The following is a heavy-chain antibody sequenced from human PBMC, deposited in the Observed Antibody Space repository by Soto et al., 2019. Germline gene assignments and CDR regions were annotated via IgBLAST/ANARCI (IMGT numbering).Heavy chain of an antibody. V-gene: IGHV4-34*01. CDR1: GGSFSGHC. D-gene: IGHD2-21*01. Sequence: SETLSLTCAFYGGSFSGHCWSWIRQPPGKGLEWIGEINHSGSTNFNPYLKSRVTISVDTSKNQFSLQVNALTAADTAVYYCARGISPIVEVQRDVPDQYYFDSWGQGTVVTVSS. CDR2: INHSGST. J-gene: IGHJ4*02. CDR3: ARGISPIVEVQRDVPDQYYFDS.